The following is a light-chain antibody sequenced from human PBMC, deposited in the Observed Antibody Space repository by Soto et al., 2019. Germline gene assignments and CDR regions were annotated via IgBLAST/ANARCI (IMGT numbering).Light chain of an antibody. CDR3: QQYNSYSQT. CDR2: KAS. V-gene: IGKV1-5*03. J-gene: IGKJ2*01. Sequence: DIQMTQSPSTLSASVGDRVTITCRASPSISSWLAWYQQKPWKATKLLIYKASSLESGVPSRFSGSGSGTEFTLTISSLQPADFATYYCQQYNSYSQTFGQGTKLEIK. CDR1: PSISSW.